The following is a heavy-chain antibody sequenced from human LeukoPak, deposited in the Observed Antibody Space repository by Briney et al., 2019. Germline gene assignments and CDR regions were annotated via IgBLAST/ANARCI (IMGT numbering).Heavy chain of an antibody. D-gene: IGHD3-10*01. Sequence: SETLSLTCTVSGASIRTSEDHWTWIRQHPGKGLEWIGYTSNSDYPDSNPSLKSRVTISLDTSKNQFSLKLRSVTAADTAVYYCARAKPYYYGSGAYYFDYWGQGTLVTVSS. V-gene: IGHV4-31*03. J-gene: IGHJ4*02. CDR3: ARAKPYYYGSGAYYFDY. CDR1: GASIRTSEDH. CDR2: TSNSDYP.